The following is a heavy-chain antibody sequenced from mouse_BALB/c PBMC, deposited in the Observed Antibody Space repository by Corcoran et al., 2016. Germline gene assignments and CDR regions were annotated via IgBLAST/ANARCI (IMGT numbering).Heavy chain of an antibody. J-gene: IGHJ3*01. V-gene: IGHV1-7*01. Sequence: QVQLQQSGAELAKPGASVKMSCKASGYTFTNYWIHWFKQRPGQGLEWIGYIIPSTAYTDYNQKFKDRATLTADKSSSTAYIQLNSLTSEDSAVDYCARPIYYCNSAWFPYWGQGTLVTVSA. D-gene: IGHD2-1*01. CDR3: ARPIYYCNSAWFPY. CDR1: GYTFTNYW. CDR2: IIPSTAYT.